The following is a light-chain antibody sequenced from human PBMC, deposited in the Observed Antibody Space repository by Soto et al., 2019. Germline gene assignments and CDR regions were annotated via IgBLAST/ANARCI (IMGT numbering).Light chain of an antibody. CDR1: QSISSW. J-gene: IGKJ1*01. CDR3: QPDNTYSTWT. Sequence: DIQMNLSPSALSASVGGRVTITCRASQSISSWLSWYQQRPGKAHKLLIYDASSLQSGVPSRFSGSGSGTEFTLTISGLQPDDFATYYCQPDNTYSTWTFGQGTMVDI. CDR2: DAS. V-gene: IGKV1-5*01.